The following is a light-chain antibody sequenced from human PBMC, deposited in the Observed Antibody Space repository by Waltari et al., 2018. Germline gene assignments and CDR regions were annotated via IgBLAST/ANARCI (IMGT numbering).Light chain of an antibody. Sequence: IVLTQSPGTLSLSPGERATLSCRASQTVRTTSLAWYQQKPGQAPTLLIYGASSRATGIPDRFSGSGSGTDFSLTISSLEPEDFAVYYCQQYDISPLTFGGGTKVEIK. V-gene: IGKV3-20*01. CDR1: QTVRTTS. CDR3: QQYDISPLT. J-gene: IGKJ4*01. CDR2: GAS.